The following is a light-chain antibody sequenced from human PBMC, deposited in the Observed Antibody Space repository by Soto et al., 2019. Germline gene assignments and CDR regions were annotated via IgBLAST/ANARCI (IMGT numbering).Light chain of an antibody. Sequence: QSVLTQPPSVSAAPGQRVTISCSGSSSNIATNYVSWYQHLPGAAPRLLICDDNKRPSGIPDRFSGSKYGTSATLDITGLQTGDEADYYCGTWDTSLSAGVFGGGTKVT. CDR2: DDN. V-gene: IGLV1-51*01. CDR1: SSNIATNY. J-gene: IGLJ3*02. CDR3: GTWDTSLSAGV.